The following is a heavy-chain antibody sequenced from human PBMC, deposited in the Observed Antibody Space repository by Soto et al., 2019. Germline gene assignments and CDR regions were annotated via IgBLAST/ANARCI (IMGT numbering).Heavy chain of an antibody. D-gene: IGHD2-15*01. CDR1: GGTFRDTY. CDR2: INHNTNT. V-gene: IGHV4-34*01. J-gene: IGHJ5*02. CDR3: ARGVRLSRGSFDP. Sequence: SETLSLTWAVYGGTFRDTYWHWFRQPPGKGLEWIGEINHNTNTIYNPSLTSRVTISVDTSKNHFSLKLTSVTAADTAVYYCARGVRLSRGSFDPWGKGTLVTVSS.